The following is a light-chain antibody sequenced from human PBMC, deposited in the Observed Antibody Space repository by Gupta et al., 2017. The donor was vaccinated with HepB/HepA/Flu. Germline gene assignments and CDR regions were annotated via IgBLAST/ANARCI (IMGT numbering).Light chain of an antibody. CDR1: KTVTSSY. V-gene: IGKV3-20*01. Sequence: EIVLTQSPGTLSLSPGERATLSCRASKTVTSSYLAWYQHKPGQAPRLLIYGASSRATGIPDRFSGSGSGADFSLTINRLEPEDFAVYYCQQYDPSPPHSVFGQGTRLEIK. CDR3: QQYDPSPPHSV. J-gene: IGKJ5*01. CDR2: GAS.